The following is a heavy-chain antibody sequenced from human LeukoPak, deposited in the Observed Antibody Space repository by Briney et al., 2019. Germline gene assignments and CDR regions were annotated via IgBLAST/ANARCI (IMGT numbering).Heavy chain of an antibody. Sequence: TLSLTCTVSGGSISSGDYYWSWIRQPPGKGLEWIGYIYYSGSTYYNPSLKSRVTTSVDTSKNQFSLKLSSVTAADTAVYYCAREPRAAGDGYYFDYWGQGTLVTVSS. D-gene: IGHD6-13*01. CDR3: AREPRAAGDGYYFDY. CDR1: GGSISSGDYY. CDR2: IYYSGST. V-gene: IGHV4-30-4*08. J-gene: IGHJ4*02.